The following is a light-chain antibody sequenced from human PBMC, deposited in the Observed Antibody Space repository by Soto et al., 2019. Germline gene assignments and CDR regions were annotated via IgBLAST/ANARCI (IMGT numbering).Light chain of an antibody. CDR3: ATWDDGLNSWV. Sequence: QSVVTQPPSVSGTPGQRVTISCSGRSSNIGSNAVNWYQQFPGRAAKVLIYNNNERPSGVPDRFSGSTSGTSASLAISGLQSEDDADYYCATWDDGLNSWVFGGGTQLTVL. CDR1: SSNIGSNA. V-gene: IGLV1-44*01. CDR2: NNN. J-gene: IGLJ3*02.